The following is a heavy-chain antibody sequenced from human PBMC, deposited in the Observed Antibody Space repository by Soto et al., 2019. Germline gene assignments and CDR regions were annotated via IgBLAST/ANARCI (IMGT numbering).Heavy chain of an antibody. J-gene: IGHJ4*02. Sequence: QVQLVESGGGVVQPGRSLRLSCAASGFTFSSYGMHWVRQAPGKGLEWVAVISYDRNNKYYADSVKGRFTISRDNSKNTLYLQMNSLRAEDTAVYYCACKTLTYYHDSSASYWGQGTLVTVSS. CDR2: ISYDRNNK. CDR1: GFTFSSYG. CDR3: ACKTLTYYHDSSASY. D-gene: IGHD3-22*01. V-gene: IGHV3-30*03.